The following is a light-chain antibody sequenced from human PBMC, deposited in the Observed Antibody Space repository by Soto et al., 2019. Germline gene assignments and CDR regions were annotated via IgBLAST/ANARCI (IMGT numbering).Light chain of an antibody. Sequence: EIVLTQSPATLSLSPGERATLSCRASQSVSTYLAWYQQRPGQAPRLLIYDTSTRATGVPTRFSGSRSGAEFTLTISRLEPEDFAVYYCQQYGSSPLTFGGGTKVDIK. CDR2: DTS. CDR3: QQYGSSPLT. J-gene: IGKJ4*01. V-gene: IGKV3-11*01. CDR1: QSVSTY.